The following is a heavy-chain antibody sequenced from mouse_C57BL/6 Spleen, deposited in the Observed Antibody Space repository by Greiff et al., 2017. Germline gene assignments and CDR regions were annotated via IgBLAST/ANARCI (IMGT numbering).Heavy chain of an antibody. J-gene: IGHJ4*01. CDR2: ISYDGSN. CDR1: GYSITSGYY. CDR3: ARDRAMDY. Sequence: DVQLQESGPGLVQPSQSLSLTCSVTGYSITSGYYWNWIRQFPGNKLEWMGYISYDGSNNYNPSLKNRISITRDTSKNQFFLKLNSVTTEDTATYYCARDRAMDYWGQGTSVTVSS. V-gene: IGHV3-6*01.